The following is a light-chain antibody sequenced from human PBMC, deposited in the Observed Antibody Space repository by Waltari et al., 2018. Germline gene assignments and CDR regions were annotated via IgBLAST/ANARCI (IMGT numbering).Light chain of an antibody. Sequence: EIVLTPSPGTLSFSPGERAPLPCRASQSVSRTLAWYQQKPGQAPRLLIYDASSRATGIPYRFSGSGSGTDFSLTITRLEPEDFAVYYCQHYVSLPVTFGQGTKVEIK. J-gene: IGKJ1*01. CDR1: QSVSRT. V-gene: IGKV3-20*01. CDR2: DAS. CDR3: QHYVSLPVT.